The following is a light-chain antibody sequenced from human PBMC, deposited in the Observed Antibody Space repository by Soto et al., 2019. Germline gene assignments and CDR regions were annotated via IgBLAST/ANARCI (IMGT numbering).Light chain of an antibody. CDR1: SSNIGAGSD. CDR2: GNT. CDR3: QTYDSSLSGLHV. J-gene: IGLJ1*01. V-gene: IGLV1-40*01. Sequence: QSVLTQSPSISGAPGQRVTISCTGSSSNIGAGSDVRWYHQLPGTAPKLLIYGNTNRPSGVPDRFSGSKSGTSDSLAIAGLQTEDEGDYYCQTYDSSLSGLHVSGTGTKVTVL.